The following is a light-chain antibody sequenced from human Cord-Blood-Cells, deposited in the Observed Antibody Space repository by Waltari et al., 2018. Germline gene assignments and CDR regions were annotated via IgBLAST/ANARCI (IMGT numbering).Light chain of an antibody. CDR1: QSISSY. CDR2: AAS. CDR3: QQSYSTPVT. V-gene: IGKV1-39*01. Sequence: DIQMTPSPSSLSAAVGDRVTITCRASQSISSYLNWYQQKPGKAPKLLIYAASSLQSGVPARFSGSGAGTDFTLTISSLQPEDFETYYCQQSYSTPVTFGPGPKVDIK. J-gene: IGKJ3*01.